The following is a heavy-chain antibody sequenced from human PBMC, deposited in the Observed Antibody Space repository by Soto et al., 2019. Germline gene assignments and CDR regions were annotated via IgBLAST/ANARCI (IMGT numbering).Heavy chain of an antibody. J-gene: IGHJ4*02. Sequence: QVQLVQSGAEVKKPGSSVKVSCKASGGTFSSYTISWVRQAPGQGLEWMGRIIPILGIANYAQKFQGRVTITADKSTSTAYMELSSLRSEDTAVYYCARAPSRINPPDYWGQGTLVTVSS. CDR2: IIPILGIA. D-gene: IGHD3-10*01. CDR3: ARAPSRINPPDY. V-gene: IGHV1-69*02. CDR1: GGTFSSYT.